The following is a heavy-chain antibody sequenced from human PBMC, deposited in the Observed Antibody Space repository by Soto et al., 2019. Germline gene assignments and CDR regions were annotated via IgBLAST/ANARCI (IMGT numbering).Heavy chain of an antibody. J-gene: IGHJ4*02. CDR2: ISSSGSTI. CDR3: ARDQYSGYDFWDY. V-gene: IGHV3-11*01. D-gene: IGHD5-12*01. Sequence: GGSLRLSCAASGFTFSDYYMSWIRQAPGKGLEWVSYISSSGSTIYYADSVKGRFTISRDNAKNSLYLQMNSLRAEDTAVYYCARDQYSGYDFWDYWGQGTLVTVSS. CDR1: GFTFSDYY.